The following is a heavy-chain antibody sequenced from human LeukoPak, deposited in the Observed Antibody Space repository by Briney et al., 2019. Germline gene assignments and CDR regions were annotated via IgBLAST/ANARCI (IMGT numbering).Heavy chain of an antibody. CDR3: ARVRRLREGGYFDY. Sequence: GSLRLSCAASGFTVSSNYMSWVRQAPGKGLEWVSVIYSGGSTYYADSVKGRFTISRDNSKNTLYLQMNSLRAEDTAVYYCARVRRLREGGYFDYWGQGTLVTVSS. J-gene: IGHJ4*02. V-gene: IGHV3-66*01. CDR1: GFTVSSNY. CDR2: IYSGGST. D-gene: IGHD5-12*01.